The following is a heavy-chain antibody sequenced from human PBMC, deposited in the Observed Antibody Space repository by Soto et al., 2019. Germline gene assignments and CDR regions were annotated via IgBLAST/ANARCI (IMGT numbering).Heavy chain of an antibody. D-gene: IGHD3-10*01. CDR2: IIPIFGTA. V-gene: IGHV1-69*01. CDR3: ARENGENSSGSSPYYYYGMDV. CDR1: GGTFSSYA. J-gene: IGHJ6*02. Sequence: QVQLVQSGAEVQKPGSSVKVSCKASGGTFSSYAISWVRQAPGQGLEWMGGIIPIFGTANYAQKFQGRVTITADESTSTAYMELSSLRSEDTAVYYCARENGENSSGSSPYYYYGMDVWGQGTTVTVSS.